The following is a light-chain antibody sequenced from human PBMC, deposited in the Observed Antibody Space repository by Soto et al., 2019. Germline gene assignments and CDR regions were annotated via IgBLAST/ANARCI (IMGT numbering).Light chain of an antibody. V-gene: IGKV1-39*01. CDR3: QQSYSLPRT. CDR2: AAA. J-gene: IGKJ4*01. CDR1: QSISNY. Sequence: DIEITQPPSSLSASVGDRVTIARRASQSISNYLNWYELKPGKAPNLLIYAAATVQSGVPSRFSGSRSGTDFTLSINSLQPEDFATDYCQQSYSLPRTFGGGTKVDI.